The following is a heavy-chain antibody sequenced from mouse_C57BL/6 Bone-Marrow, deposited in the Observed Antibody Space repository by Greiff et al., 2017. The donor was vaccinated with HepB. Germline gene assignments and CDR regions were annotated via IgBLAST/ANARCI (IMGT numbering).Heavy chain of an antibody. CDR2: IDPSDSYT. J-gene: IGHJ1*03. V-gene: IGHV1-59*01. D-gene: IGHD1-1*01. Sequence: QVQLQQPGAELVRPGTSVKLSCKASGYTFTSYWMHWVKQRPGQGLEWIGVIDPSDSYTNYNQKFKGKATLTVDTSSSTAYMQLSSLTSVDSAVYYCAGFYDYGSGLPWYFDVWGTGTTVTVSS. CDR1: GYTFTSYW. CDR3: AGFYDYGSGLPWYFDV.